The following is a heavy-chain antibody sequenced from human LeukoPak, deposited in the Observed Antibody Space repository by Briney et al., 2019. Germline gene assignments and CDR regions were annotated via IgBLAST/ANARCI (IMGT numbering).Heavy chain of an antibody. J-gene: IGHJ5*02. CDR1: GFTFSSYG. D-gene: IGHD2-2*01. CDR3: ARARSISWFDP. CDR2: INSDGTDT. Sequence: TGGSLRLSCGASGFTFSSYGGRWVRQAPGKGLVWVSGINSDGTDTTYADSVKGRFTISRDNAKNTLYLQMNSLRAEDTAVYYCARARSISWFDPWGQGTLLSVSS. V-gene: IGHV3-74*01.